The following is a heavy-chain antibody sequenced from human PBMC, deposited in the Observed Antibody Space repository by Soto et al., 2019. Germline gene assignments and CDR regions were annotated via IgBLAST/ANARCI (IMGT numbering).Heavy chain of an antibody. CDR3: SHKCPEDWACDY. V-gene: IGHV2-5*02. J-gene: IGHJ4*02. CDR1: GFSLSTSGVG. CDR2: IYWDDSK. D-gene: IGHD3-9*01. Sequence: QITLKESGPTLVRPTQTLTLTCAFSGFSLSTSGVGVGWIRQHPRKALEWLAVIYWDDSKHYSPSLRSRLTITNDTSKNQVVLTISNMDPLDTGTYYCSHKCPEDWACDYWGQGTLVIV.